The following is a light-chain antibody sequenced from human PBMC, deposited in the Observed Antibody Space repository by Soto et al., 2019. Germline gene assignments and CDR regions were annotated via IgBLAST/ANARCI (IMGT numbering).Light chain of an antibody. J-gene: IGKJ1*01. CDR1: QNINSW. CDR3: QQYNVYSWT. Sequence: DIDRTEYPSTLSASVGDRVTITCRASQNINSWLAWYQQKPGKAPKLLIYEASSLEKGVPARFGGSGSGTEFTLTISSLQPDDFATYSCQQYNVYSWTFGQGTKVDIK. CDR2: EAS. V-gene: IGKV1-5*03.